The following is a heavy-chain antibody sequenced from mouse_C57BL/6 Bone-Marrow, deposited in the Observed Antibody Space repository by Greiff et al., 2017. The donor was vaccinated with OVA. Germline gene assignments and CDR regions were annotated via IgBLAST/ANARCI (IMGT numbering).Heavy chain of an antibody. CDR2: IYPGDGDT. J-gene: IGHJ3*01. V-gene: IGHV1-80*01. CDR1: GYAFSSYW. D-gene: IGHD1-1*01. Sequence: QVHVKQSGAELVKPGASVKISCKASGYAFSSYWMNWVKQRPGKGLEWIGQIYPGDGDTNYNGKFKGNATLTADKSSSTAYMQLSSLTSEDSAVYFCARWSIYYYGKAWFAYWGQGTLVTVSA. CDR3: ARWSIYYYGKAWFAY.